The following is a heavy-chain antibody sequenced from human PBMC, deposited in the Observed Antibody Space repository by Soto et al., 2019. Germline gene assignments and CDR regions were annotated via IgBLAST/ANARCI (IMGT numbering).Heavy chain of an antibody. Sequence: SVKVSCKASGGTFSSYAISWVRQAPRQGLEWMGGIIPIFGTANYAQKFQGRVTITADESTSTAYMELSSLRSEDTAVYYCARRRQAADGVVPIYYFDYWGQGTLVTVSS. V-gene: IGHV1-69*13. CDR2: IIPIFGTA. J-gene: IGHJ4*02. D-gene: IGHD2-21*01. CDR1: GGTFSSYA. CDR3: ARRRQAADGVVPIYYFDY.